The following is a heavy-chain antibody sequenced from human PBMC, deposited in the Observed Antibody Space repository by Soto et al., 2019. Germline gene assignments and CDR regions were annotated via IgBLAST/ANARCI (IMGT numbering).Heavy chain of an antibody. J-gene: IGHJ4*02. CDR1: GFTFSSDR. V-gene: IGHV3-7*04. D-gene: IGHD6-13*01. CDR2: IKQDGSEK. CDR3: ARGSAAAH. Sequence: EVQLVESGGGLVQPGGSLRLSCAASGFTFSSDRMSWVRQAPGKGLEWVANIKQDGSEKYYVDSVKGRFTISRDNAKNSLYLQMNSLRAEGTAVYFCARGSAAAHWGQGTLVTVSS.